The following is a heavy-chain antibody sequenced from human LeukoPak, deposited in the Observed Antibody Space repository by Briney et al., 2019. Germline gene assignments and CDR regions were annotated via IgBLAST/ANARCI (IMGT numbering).Heavy chain of an antibody. CDR3: ARGNYCSGGSCYDGAFDY. Sequence: GASVKVSCKASGYTFTCYGISWVRQAPGQGLEWMGWSSGYNGNTNYAQKLQGRVTMTTDTSTSTAYMELRSLRSDDTAVYYCARGNYCSGGSCYDGAFDYWGQGTLVAVSS. J-gene: IGHJ4*02. CDR1: GYTFTCYG. V-gene: IGHV1-18*01. D-gene: IGHD2-15*01. CDR2: SSGYNGNT.